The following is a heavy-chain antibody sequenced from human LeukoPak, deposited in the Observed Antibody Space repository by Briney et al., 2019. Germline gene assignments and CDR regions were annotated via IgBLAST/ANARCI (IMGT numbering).Heavy chain of an antibody. V-gene: IGHV3-66*01. J-gene: IGHJ4*02. CDR3: AAVIDY. CDR2: IYSGGST. Sequence: PGGSLRLSCAASEFSVGSNYMTWVRQAPGKGLEWVSLIYSGGSTYYADSVKGRFTISRDNANNSVYLQMNNLRAEDTAVYYCAAVIDYWGQGTLVTVSS. CDR1: EFSVGSNY.